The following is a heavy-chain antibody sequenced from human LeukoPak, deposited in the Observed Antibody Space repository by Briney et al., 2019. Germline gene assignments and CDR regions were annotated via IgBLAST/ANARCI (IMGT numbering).Heavy chain of an antibody. D-gene: IGHD5-18*01. Sequence: GESLRVSCEASGFTFSSFGMHWVRQAPGKGLEWVAFIRNDGSKKYYADSVKGRFTISRDNSKNTLYLQMNSLRAEDTAVYYCAKGSGSSLDIDYWGQGTLVTVSS. CDR3: AKGSGSSLDIDY. CDR2: IRNDGSKK. J-gene: IGHJ4*02. CDR1: GFTFSSFG. V-gene: IGHV3-30*02.